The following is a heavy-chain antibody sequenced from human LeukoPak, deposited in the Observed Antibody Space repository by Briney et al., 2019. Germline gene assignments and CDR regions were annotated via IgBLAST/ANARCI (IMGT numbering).Heavy chain of an antibody. Sequence: GGSLRLSCAASGFTFSSYSMNWVRQAPGKGLEWVSSISSSSSYIYYADSVKGRFTISRDNAKNSLYLQMNSLRAEDTAVYYCARAEELRFLEWFFDYWGQGTLVTVSS. D-gene: IGHD3-3*01. CDR2: ISSSSSYI. J-gene: IGHJ4*02. CDR3: ARAEELRFLEWFFDY. V-gene: IGHV3-21*01. CDR1: GFTFSSYS.